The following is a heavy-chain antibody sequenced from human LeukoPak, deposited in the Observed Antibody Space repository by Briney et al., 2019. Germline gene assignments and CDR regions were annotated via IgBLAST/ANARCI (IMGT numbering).Heavy chain of an antibody. J-gene: IGHJ6*02. CDR2: ITFGGGST. D-gene: IGHD2-2*01. Sequence: GGSLRLSCAASGFTFSSYAMSWVRQVPGKGLEWVSGITFGGGSTYYADSVKGRFTISRDNSKNTLHLQMNSLRAEDTAIYYCAKDRGTITRLGMDVWGQGTTVTVSS. CDR1: GFTFSSYA. V-gene: IGHV3-23*01. CDR3: AKDRGTITRLGMDV.